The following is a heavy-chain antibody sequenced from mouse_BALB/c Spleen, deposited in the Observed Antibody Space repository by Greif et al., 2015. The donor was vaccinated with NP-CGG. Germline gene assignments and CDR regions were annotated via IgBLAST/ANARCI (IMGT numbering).Heavy chain of an antibody. Sequence: EVNVVESGGGLVKPGGSLKLSCAASGFTFSSYTMSWVRQTPEKRLEWVATISSGGSYTYYPDSVKGRFTISRDNAKNTLYLQMSSLKSEDTAMYYCTREGNYYAMDYWGQGTSVTVSS. J-gene: IGHJ4*01. CDR1: GFTFSSYT. CDR3: TREGNYYAMDY. CDR2: ISSGGSYT. V-gene: IGHV5-6-4*01. D-gene: IGHD2-1*01.